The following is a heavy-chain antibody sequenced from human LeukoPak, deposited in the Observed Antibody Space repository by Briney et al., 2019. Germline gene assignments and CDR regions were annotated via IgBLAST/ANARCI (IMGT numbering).Heavy chain of an antibody. J-gene: IGHJ4*02. CDR1: GYTFTGYY. D-gene: IGHD3-3*01. CDR2: INPNSGGT. Sequence: ASVKVSCKASGYTFTGYYLHWVRQAPGQGLEWMGWINPNSGGTTYAQKFQGRVTMTRDTSISTAYMELSRLTSYDTAVYYCASPSLDLTIFGVGLPYNWGQGTLVTVSS. CDR3: ASPSLDLTIFGVGLPYN. V-gene: IGHV1-2*02.